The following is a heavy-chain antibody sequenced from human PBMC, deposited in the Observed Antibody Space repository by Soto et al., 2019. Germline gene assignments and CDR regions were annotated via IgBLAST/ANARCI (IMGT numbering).Heavy chain of an antibody. J-gene: IGHJ4*02. V-gene: IGHV4-30-4*01. CDR1: GGSISSGDYY. D-gene: IGHD3-22*01. CDR2: IYYSGST. CDR3: AREAVYYDSSGYFEDGYYFDY. Sequence: SETLSLTCTVSGGSISSGDYYWSWIRQPPGKGLEWIGYIYYSGSTYYNPSLKSRVTISVDTSKNQFSLKLSSVTAADMAVYYCAREAVYYDSSGYFEDGYYFDYWGQGTLVTVSS.